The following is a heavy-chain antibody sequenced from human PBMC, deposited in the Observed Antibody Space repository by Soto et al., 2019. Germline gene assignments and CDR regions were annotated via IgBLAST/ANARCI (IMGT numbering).Heavy chain of an antibody. CDR3: ASLPVYGDYGVWWFDP. Sequence: QVQLQESGPGLVKPSGTLSLTCVVSGGSISSSNWWSWVRQPPGKGLEWIGAIYHSGCTNYNPSPKGRVTISVAKSKSQCSLKLSSVTAADTVVYYCASLPVYGDYGVWWFDPGGQGTLVTVSS. D-gene: IGHD4-17*01. CDR1: GGSISSSNW. CDR2: IYHSGCT. J-gene: IGHJ5*02. V-gene: IGHV4-4*02.